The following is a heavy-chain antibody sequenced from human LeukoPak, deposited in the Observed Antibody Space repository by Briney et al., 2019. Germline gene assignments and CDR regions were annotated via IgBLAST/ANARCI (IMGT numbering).Heavy chain of an antibody. CDR3: ARSFRDYVWGSYRYTGGYAFDI. CDR1: GYTFTGYY. CDR2: INTNRGGT. J-gene: IGHJ3*02. D-gene: IGHD3-16*02. Sequence: GASVTVSCKASGYTFTGYYMHWVRQAPGQELEWMGWINTNRGGTNNAQKLQGRVTMTRDTSISTAYMELSRLRSDDTAVYYCARSFRDYVWGSYRYTGGYAFDIWGQGTMVTVSS. V-gene: IGHV1-2*02.